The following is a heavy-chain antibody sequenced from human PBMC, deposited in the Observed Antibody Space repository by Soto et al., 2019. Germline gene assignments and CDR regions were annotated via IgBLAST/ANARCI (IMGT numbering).Heavy chain of an antibody. J-gene: IGHJ6*02. CDR2: ISPYNGHT. CDR3: ARDLTIVPATHPRLVIYGMDF. CDR1: GYSCTSYG. V-gene: IGHV1-18*01. D-gene: IGHD2-2*01. Sequence: QVQLVQSAGEVKKPGASVKVSCKASGYSCTSYGISWVRRAPGQGLEWMGWISPYNGHTQFVERFQGRVTMTTDTSTKTAYMELRNLRSYDTAHYYCARDLTIVPATHPRLVIYGMDFWGQGTTVIVSS.